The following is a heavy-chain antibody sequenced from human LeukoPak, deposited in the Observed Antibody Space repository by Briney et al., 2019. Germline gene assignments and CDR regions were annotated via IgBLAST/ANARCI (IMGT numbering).Heavy chain of an antibody. V-gene: IGHV3-30*18. Sequence: GGSLRLSCAASGFTFSSYGMHWVRQAPGKGLEWVAVISYDGSNKYYADSVKGRFTISRDNSKNTLYLQMNSLRAEDTAVYYCAKDSSSWYNSVYFDYWGQGTPVTVSS. CDR2: ISYDGSNK. CDR1: GFTFSSYG. CDR3: AKDSSSWYNSVYFDY. J-gene: IGHJ4*02. D-gene: IGHD6-13*01.